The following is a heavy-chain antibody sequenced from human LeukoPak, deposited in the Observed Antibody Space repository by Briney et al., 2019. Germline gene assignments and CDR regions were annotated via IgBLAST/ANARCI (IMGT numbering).Heavy chain of an antibody. Sequence: SVTVSCKASGGTFSSYAISWVRQAPGQGVEGMGGIIPIFGTANYAQKLQGRVTITADKSKNKAYMELSSLRSEDTAVYYCARSISGQDAFDIWGQGTMVTVSS. CDR3: ARSISGQDAFDI. V-gene: IGHV1-69*06. CDR2: IIPIFGTA. D-gene: IGHD2-15*01. J-gene: IGHJ3*02. CDR1: GGTFSSYA.